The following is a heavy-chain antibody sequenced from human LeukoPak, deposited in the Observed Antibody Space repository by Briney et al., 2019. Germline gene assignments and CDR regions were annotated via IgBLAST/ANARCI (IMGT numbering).Heavy chain of an antibody. CDR3: ARDYATTCLFDY. J-gene: IGHJ4*02. CDR1: GASIASYGYY. D-gene: IGHD2-2*01. V-gene: IGHV4-30-2*01. Sequence: TLSLTCTVSGASIASYGYYWSWIRQPPGKGLEYIGYISRSGNTYYNPSLKSRVTISVDKSKNQFSLKLSSVTAADTAVYYCARDYATTCLFDYWGQGALVTVSS. CDR2: ISRSGNT.